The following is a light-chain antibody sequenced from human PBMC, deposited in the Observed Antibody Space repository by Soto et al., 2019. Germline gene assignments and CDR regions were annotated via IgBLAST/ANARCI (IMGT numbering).Light chain of an antibody. CDR3: QQYNNWPHT. V-gene: IGKV3-15*01. CDR1: QSVSSK. J-gene: IGKJ2*01. CDR2: GVS. Sequence: EIVMTQSPATLSVSPGERATLSCRASQSVSSKLAWFQQKPGQAPSLLIYGVSTRATGVPVRFSGSGSGTEFTLTVNSLQSEDFAVYYCQQYNNWPHTFGPGPKVDI.